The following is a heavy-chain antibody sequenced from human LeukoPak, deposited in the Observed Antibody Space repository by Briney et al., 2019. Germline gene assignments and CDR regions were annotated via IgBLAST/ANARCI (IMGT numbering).Heavy chain of an antibody. CDR3: ARGSFGWGYRFLGSFDY. Sequence: SETLSLTCAVYGGSFSGYYWSWIRQPPGKGLEWIGEINHSGSTNYNPSLKSRVTISVDTSKNQFSLKLSSVTAADTAVYYCARGSFGWGYRFLGSFDYWGQGTLVTVSS. J-gene: IGHJ4*02. CDR1: GGSFSGYY. V-gene: IGHV4-34*01. CDR2: INHSGST. D-gene: IGHD5-18*01.